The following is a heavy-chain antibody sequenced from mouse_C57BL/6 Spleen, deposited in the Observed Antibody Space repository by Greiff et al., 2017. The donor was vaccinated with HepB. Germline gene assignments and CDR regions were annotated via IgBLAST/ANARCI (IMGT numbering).Heavy chain of an antibody. CDR3: ARIYYYGSSYVGAMDY. Sequence: EVKLMESGGGLVKPGGSLKLSCAASGFTFSDYGMHWVRQAPEKGLEWVAYISSGSSTIYYADTVKGRFTISRDNAKNTLLLQMTSLRSEDTAMYYCARIYYYGSSYVGAMDYWGQGTSVTVSS. V-gene: IGHV5-17*01. J-gene: IGHJ4*01. D-gene: IGHD1-1*01. CDR1: GFTFSDYG. CDR2: ISSGSSTI.